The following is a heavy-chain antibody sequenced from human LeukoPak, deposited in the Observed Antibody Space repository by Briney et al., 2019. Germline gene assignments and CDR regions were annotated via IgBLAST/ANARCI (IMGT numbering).Heavy chain of an antibody. J-gene: IGHJ4*02. Sequence: GASVKVSCKASVYTFTSYGISWVRQAPGQGLEWMGWISAYNGNTNYAQKLQGRVTMTTDTSTSTAYMELRSLRSDDTAVYYCASSYGGSYVLSVYFDYWGQGTLVTVSS. D-gene: IGHD1-26*01. CDR3: ASSYGGSYVLSVYFDY. CDR2: ISAYNGNT. V-gene: IGHV1-18*01. CDR1: VYTFTSYG.